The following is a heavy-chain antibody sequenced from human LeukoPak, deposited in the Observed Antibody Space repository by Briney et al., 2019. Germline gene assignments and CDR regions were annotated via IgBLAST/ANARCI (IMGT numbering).Heavy chain of an antibody. Sequence: PGGSLRLSCAASGFTFSSYWMNWARQAPGKGLEWVGRIKSKTDGGTTDYAAPVKGRFTISRDDSKNTLYLQMNSLKTEDTAVYYCTTDTFSVLTGYNLDASDIWGQGTMVTVSS. J-gene: IGHJ3*02. V-gene: IGHV3-15*07. CDR3: TTDTFSVLTGYNLDASDI. D-gene: IGHD3-9*01. CDR2: IKSKTDGGTT. CDR1: GFTFSSYW.